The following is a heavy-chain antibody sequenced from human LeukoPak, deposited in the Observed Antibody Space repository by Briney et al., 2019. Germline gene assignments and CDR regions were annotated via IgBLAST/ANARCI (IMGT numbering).Heavy chain of an antibody. CDR1: GFTFSSYG. J-gene: IGHJ4*02. V-gene: IGHV3-33*01. CDR2: IWYDGSNK. CDR3: ARGSYSSSWYVVDY. Sequence: GRSLRPSCAASGFTFSSYGMHWVRQAPGKGLEWVAVIWYDGSNKYYADSVKGRFTISRDNSKNTLYLQMNSLRAEDTAVYYCARGSYSSSWYVVDYWGQGTLVTVSS. D-gene: IGHD6-13*01.